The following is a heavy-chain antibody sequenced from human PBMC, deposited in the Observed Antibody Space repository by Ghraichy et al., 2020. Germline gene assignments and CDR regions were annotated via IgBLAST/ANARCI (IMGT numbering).Heavy chain of an antibody. Sequence: GESLNISCAASGFTFSSSWMSWVRQAPGKGLEWVANMNQDGSEKSYVDSVKGRFTISRDNAENSLYLQMKSLRAEDTAVYYCATHNNWAFNYWGQGTLVTVSS. CDR3: ATHNNWAFNY. CDR2: MNQDGSEK. D-gene: IGHD1-1*01. CDR1: GFTFSSSW. J-gene: IGHJ4*02. V-gene: IGHV3-7*01.